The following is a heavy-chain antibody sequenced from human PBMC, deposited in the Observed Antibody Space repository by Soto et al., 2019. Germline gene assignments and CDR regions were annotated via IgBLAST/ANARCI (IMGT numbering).Heavy chain of an antibody. CDR3: ARVNWGTLFSPSSGYFAFDI. CDR1: GGSISSGGYS. D-gene: IGHD3-22*01. V-gene: IGHV4-30-2*01. J-gene: IGHJ3*02. CDR2: IYHSGST. Sequence: QLQLQESGSGLVKPSQTLSLTCAVSGGSISSGGYSWSWIRQPPGKGLEWIGYIYHSGSTYYNPSLKSRVTISVDRSKNQFSLKLSSVTAADTAVYYCARVNWGTLFSPSSGYFAFDIWGQGTMVTVSS.